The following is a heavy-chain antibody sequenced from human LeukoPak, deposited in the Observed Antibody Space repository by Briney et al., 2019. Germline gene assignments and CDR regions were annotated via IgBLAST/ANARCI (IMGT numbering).Heavy chain of an antibody. CDR2: IYTSGST. J-gene: IGHJ5*02. CDR3: ARDGGLSSGWRQRQYNWFDP. CDR1: GGSISSYY. Sequence: SETLSLTCTVSGGSISSYYWSWIRQPAGKGLEWIGRIYTSGSTNYNPSLKSRVTMSVDTSKNQFSLKLSSVTAADTAVYYCARDGGLSSGWRQRQYNWFDPWGQGTLVTVSS. V-gene: IGHV4-4*07. D-gene: IGHD6-19*01.